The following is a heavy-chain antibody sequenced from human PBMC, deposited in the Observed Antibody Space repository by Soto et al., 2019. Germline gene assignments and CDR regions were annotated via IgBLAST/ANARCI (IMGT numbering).Heavy chain of an antibody. CDR1: GFTLSNYR. CDR2: IRSTTGST. J-gene: IGHJ4*02. Sequence: EVQLVESGGGLVQPGGALRLSCAASGFTLSNYRMTWVRQAPWKGLEWVSDIRSTTGSTYYADSVKGRFTISRDNAKNSLYLQMNSLRDEDTAVYYCSRGMAGTTPWNDCWGQGTQVTVSS. V-gene: IGHV3-48*02. D-gene: IGHD1-7*01. CDR3: SRGMAGTTPWNDC.